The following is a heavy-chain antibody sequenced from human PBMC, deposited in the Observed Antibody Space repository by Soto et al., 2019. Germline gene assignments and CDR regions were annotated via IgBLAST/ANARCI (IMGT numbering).Heavy chain of an antibody. V-gene: IGHV4-39*03. CDR2: IYYSGST. J-gene: IGHJ4*02. D-gene: IGHD5-18*01. Sequence: SETLSLTCTVSGGSISSSSYYWGWIRQPPGKGLEWIGSIYYSGSTYYNPSLKSRVTISVDTSKNQFSLKLSSVTAADTAVYYCTASLRRMQLWLSKFDYWGQGTLVTVSS. CDR3: TASLRRMQLWLSKFDY. CDR1: GGSISSSSYY.